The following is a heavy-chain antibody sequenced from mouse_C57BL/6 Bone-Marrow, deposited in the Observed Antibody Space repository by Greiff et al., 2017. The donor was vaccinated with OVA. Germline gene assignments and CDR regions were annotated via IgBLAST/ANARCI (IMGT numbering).Heavy chain of an antibody. D-gene: IGHD2-5*01. CDR3: ARGDSYYSNRFAY. Sequence: VHVKQSGPELVKPGASVKMSCKASGYTFTSYVMHWVKQKPGQGLEWIGYIYPYNDGTKYNEKFKGKATLTSDKSSSTAYMELSSLTSEDSAVYYCARGDSYYSNRFAYWGQGTLVTVSA. CDR2: IYPYNDGT. CDR1: GYTFTSYV. V-gene: IGHV1-14*01. J-gene: IGHJ3*01.